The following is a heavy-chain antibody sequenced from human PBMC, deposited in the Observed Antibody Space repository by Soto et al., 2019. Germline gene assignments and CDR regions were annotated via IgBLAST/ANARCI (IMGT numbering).Heavy chain of an antibody. Sequence: SVEVSCKASGGTFRRYSISWVRQAPGQGLEWMGGIIPIFDITNYAQKFQGRVTITADESTSTAYMELSSLGSDDTAVYYCARPDEGGYSSNHHYYYALDVWGQGTTVTV. D-gene: IGHD3-22*01. CDR2: IIPIFDIT. CDR1: GGTFRRYS. J-gene: IGHJ6*02. CDR3: ARPDEGGYSSNHHYYYALDV. V-gene: IGHV1-69*13.